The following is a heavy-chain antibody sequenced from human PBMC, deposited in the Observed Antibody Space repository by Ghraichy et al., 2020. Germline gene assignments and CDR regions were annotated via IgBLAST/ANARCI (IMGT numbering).Heavy chain of an antibody. J-gene: IGHJ4*02. CDR2: IYPGDSNT. D-gene: IGHD1-26*01. CDR3: ARLISGTYYY. CDR1: GYSFTSYW. V-gene: IGHV5-51*01. Sequence: GESLNISCKGSGYSFTSYWIGWVRQLPGKGLEWMGIIYPGDSNTRYSPSFQGQVTISADKSITTAYLHWSSLKASDTAMYYCARLISGTYYYWGQGTLVTVSS.